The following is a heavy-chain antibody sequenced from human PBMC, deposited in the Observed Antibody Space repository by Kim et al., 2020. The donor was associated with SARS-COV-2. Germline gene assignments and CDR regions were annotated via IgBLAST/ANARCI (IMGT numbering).Heavy chain of an antibody. V-gene: IGHV3-49*03. CDR3: TSSAMATIGADFDY. CDR1: GFTFGDYA. CDR2: IRSKAYGGTT. D-gene: IGHD5-12*01. J-gene: IGHJ4*02. Sequence: GGSLRLSCTASGFTFGDYAMSWFRQAPGKGLEWVGFIRSKAYGGTTEYAASVKGRFTISRDDSKSIAYLQMNSLKTEDTAVYYCTSSAMATIGADFDYRGQGTLVTVSS.